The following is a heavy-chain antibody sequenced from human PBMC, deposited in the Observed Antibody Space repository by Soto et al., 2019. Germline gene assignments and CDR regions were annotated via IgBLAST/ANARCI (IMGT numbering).Heavy chain of an antibody. V-gene: IGHV4-34*01. J-gene: IGHJ4*02. CDR3: TREGDNLAARNFDF. CDR1: GGSFTSHY. Sequence: SETLSLTCGVHGGSFTSHYWGWIRQPPGKGLEWIGEIGQSGATTYNPSLKSRVTMSIDTSKNQFSLSLNSVTAADTGIYYCTREGDNLAARNFDFWGQGTPVTVSS. CDR2: IGQSGAT. D-gene: IGHD6-6*01.